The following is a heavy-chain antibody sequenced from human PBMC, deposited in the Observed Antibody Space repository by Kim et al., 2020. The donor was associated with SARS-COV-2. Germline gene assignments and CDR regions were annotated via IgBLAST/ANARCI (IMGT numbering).Heavy chain of an antibody. V-gene: IGHV3-43*02. CDR2: ISGDGGST. Sequence: GGSLRLSCAASGFTFDDYAMHWVRQAPGKGLEWVSLISGDGGSTYYADSVKGRFTISRDNSKNSLYLQMNSLRTEDTALYYCAKDSEDPHAREQWLDYNWCDPWGQGTLVTVSS. CDR1: GFTFDDYA. D-gene: IGHD6-19*01. CDR3: AKDSEDPHAREQWLDYNWCDP. J-gene: IGHJ5*02.